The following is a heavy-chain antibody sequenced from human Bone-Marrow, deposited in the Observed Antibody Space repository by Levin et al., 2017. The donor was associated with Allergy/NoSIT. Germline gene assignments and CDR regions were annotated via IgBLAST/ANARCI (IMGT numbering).Heavy chain of an antibody. CDR3: VREEELRGINGAYMDV. Sequence: GGSLRLSCAASAFSVSDNYMSWVRQAPGKGLEWVSVIYKGGDKYYADSVQGRFTISRDSSKNSLYLQMNGLRVEDTAVYYCVREEELRGINGAYMDVWGKGTTVIVSS. CDR2: IYKGGDK. D-gene: IGHD7-27*01. CDR1: AFSVSDNY. J-gene: IGHJ6*03. V-gene: IGHV3-53*01.